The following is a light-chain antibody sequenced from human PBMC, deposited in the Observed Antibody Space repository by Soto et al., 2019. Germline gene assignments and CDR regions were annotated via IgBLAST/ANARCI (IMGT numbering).Light chain of an antibody. J-gene: IGKJ4*01. Sequence: DIQMTQSPSSLSASVGDRVTITCQASQDISNYLNWYQQKPGKAPKLLIYDASNLETGVPSRFSGSGSRTYFTFTISSLQPEDIATYYCQQYDNLPPGNTFGGGTKVEIK. CDR1: QDISNY. V-gene: IGKV1-33*01. CDR2: DAS. CDR3: QQYDNLPPGNT.